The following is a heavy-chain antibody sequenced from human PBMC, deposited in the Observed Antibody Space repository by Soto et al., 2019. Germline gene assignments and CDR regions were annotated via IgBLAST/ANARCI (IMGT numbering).Heavy chain of an antibody. CDR3: ARSIVVVTSLDY. J-gene: IGHJ4*02. CDR2: INAGNGNT. CDR1: GYTFTSYA. D-gene: IGHD2-15*01. V-gene: IGHV1-3*05. Sequence: QVQLVQSGAEEKKPGASVKVSCKASGYTFTSYAMHWVRQAPGQRLEWMGWINAGNGNTKYSQKFQGRLTITRDTSASTAYRELCILRSEDTGVYYCARSIVVVTSLDYWGQGILVTVS.